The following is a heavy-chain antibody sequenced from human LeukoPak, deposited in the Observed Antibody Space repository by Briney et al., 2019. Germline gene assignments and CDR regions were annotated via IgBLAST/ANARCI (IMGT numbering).Heavy chain of an antibody. CDR2: VDVSGTSK. J-gene: IGHJ4*02. Sequence: GGSLRLSCAVSGFTCSNFEMNWVRQAPGKGLEWVSYVDVSGTSKYYADSVKGRSTISRDNAKNSLYLQMNSLRAEDTAVYYCAKDVELRYFDWLSNPVFDYWGQGTLVTVSS. CDR1: GFTCSNFE. D-gene: IGHD3-9*01. V-gene: IGHV3-48*03. CDR3: AKDVELRYFDWLSNPVFDY.